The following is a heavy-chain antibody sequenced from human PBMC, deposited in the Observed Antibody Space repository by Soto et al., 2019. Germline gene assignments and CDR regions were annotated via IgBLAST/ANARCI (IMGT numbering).Heavy chain of an antibody. Sequence: EVQLVESGGGLVKPGGSLRLSCAASGFTFSNAWMSWVRQAPGKGLEWVGRIKSKTDGGTTDYAAPVQGRFTISRDDSKNTLYLQMSSLKTEDTAVYYCTTEDYERLDDYYYGMDVWGQGTTVTVSS. D-gene: IGHD4-17*01. V-gene: IGHV3-15*01. J-gene: IGHJ6*02. CDR1: GFTFSNAW. CDR3: TTEDYERLDDYYYGMDV. CDR2: IKSKTDGGTT.